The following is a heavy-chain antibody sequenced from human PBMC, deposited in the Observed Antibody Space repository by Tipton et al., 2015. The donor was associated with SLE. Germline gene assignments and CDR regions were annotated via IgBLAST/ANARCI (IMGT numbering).Heavy chain of an antibody. D-gene: IGHD3-3*01. CDR1: GDSISRYY. CDR3: ARGSRWFDDFWSGYPLGNWFDP. Sequence: TLSLTCNVSGDSISRYYWSWIRQPPMKGLEWIGYVYDSGTTKYNPSLKSRLTISVDTSKSHFSLKLTSVTAADTAIYYCARGSRWFDDFWSGYPLGNWFDPWGQGTLVTVSS. CDR2: VYDSGTT. J-gene: IGHJ5*02. V-gene: IGHV4-59*13.